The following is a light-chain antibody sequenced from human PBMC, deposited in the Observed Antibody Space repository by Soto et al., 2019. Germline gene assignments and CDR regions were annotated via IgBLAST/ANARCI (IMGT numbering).Light chain of an antibody. V-gene: IGKV3-11*01. CDR3: QQRSKWLN. CDR1: QSVSSS. Sequence: IVLTHSPATLSFSSFYIATLSFRASQSVSSSLAWYQQTAGQAPRLLIYDASSRASGIPARFSGSGSGTDFTLTISSLEPEDFAVYYCQQRSKWLNFGGGTKGDIK. CDR2: DAS. J-gene: IGKJ4*01.